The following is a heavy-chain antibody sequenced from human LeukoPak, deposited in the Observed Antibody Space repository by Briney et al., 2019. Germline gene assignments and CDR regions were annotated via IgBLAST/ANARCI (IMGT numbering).Heavy chain of an antibody. V-gene: IGHV1-2*02. CDR2: INPNSGGT. Sequence: ASVKVSCKASGYTFTGYYMHWVRQAPGQGLEWMGWINPNSGGTNYAQKFQSRVTMTRDTSISTAYMELSRLRSDDTAVYYCARFKYYYGSGIDYWGQGTLVTVSS. CDR3: ARFKYYYGSGIDY. D-gene: IGHD3-10*01. CDR1: GYTFTGYY. J-gene: IGHJ4*02.